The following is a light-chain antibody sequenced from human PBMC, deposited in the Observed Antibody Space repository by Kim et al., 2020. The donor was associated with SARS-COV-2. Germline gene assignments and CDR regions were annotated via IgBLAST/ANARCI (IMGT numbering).Light chain of an antibody. J-gene: IGLJ1*01. CDR2: QDS. CDR3: QAWDSSSYYV. V-gene: IGLV3-1*01. Sequence: VAPGQTASITCSGDKLGDKYACWYQQKPGQSPVLVIYQDSKRPSGIPERFSGSNSGNTATLTISGTQAMDEADYYCQAWDSSSYYVFGTGTKVTVL. CDR1: KLGDKY.